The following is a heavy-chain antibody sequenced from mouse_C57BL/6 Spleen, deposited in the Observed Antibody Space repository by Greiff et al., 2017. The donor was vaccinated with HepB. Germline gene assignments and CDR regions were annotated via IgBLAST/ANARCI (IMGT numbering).Heavy chain of an antibody. Sequence: EVKLMESGPGLVKPSQSLSLTCSVTGYSITSGYYWNWIRQFPGNQLEWMGYISYDGSNNYNPSLKNRISITRDTSKNQVFLKLNSVTTEDTATYYGAREDYYGSSYNYWGQGTTLTVSS. J-gene: IGHJ2*01. D-gene: IGHD1-1*01. CDR2: ISYDGSN. CDR3: AREDYYGSSYNY. V-gene: IGHV3-6*01. CDR1: GYSITSGYY.